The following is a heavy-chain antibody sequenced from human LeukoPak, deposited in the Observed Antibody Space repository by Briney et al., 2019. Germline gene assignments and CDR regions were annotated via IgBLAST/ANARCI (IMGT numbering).Heavy chain of an antibody. Sequence: SVTVSCKASGGTFSSYAISWVRQAPGQGLEWMGGIIPIFGTANYAQKFQGRVTITADESTSTAYMELSSLRSEDTAVYYCASTPTYYYDSSGYYFGYFDYWGQGTLVTVSS. J-gene: IGHJ4*02. CDR3: ASTPTYYYDSSGYYFGYFDY. D-gene: IGHD3-22*01. CDR1: GGTFSSYA. CDR2: IIPIFGTA. V-gene: IGHV1-69*13.